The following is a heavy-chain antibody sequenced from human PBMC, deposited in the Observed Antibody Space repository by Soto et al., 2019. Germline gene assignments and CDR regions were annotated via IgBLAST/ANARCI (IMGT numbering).Heavy chain of an antibody. D-gene: IGHD4-17*01. CDR2: ISGSGGST. J-gene: IGHJ4*02. CDR1: GFTFSSYA. CDR3: AKGGSTADYYFDY. V-gene: IGHV3-23*01. Sequence: EVQLLESGGGLVQPGGSLRLSCAASGFTFSSYAMSWVRQAPGKGLEWGSAISGSGGSTYYADSVKGRFTISRDNSKNTLYLKMNSLKAEDTAVYYCAKGGSTADYYFDYWGQGTLVTVS.